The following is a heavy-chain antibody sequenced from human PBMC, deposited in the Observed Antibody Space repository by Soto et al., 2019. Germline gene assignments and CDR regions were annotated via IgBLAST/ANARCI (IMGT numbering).Heavy chain of an antibody. J-gene: IGHJ5*02. Sequence: PSETLSLTCAVSGVSVTNGDYYWTWMRQSPGKGLEWIGNIYYTATTNYNPTLNSRLSISIDTSRNQFSLQLTSLTAADTAIYYWARQRRGGYWFDPGGQGTLVTVSS. CDR2: IYYTATT. CDR1: GVSVTNGDYY. V-gene: IGHV4-30-4*01. CDR3: ARQRRGGYWFDP.